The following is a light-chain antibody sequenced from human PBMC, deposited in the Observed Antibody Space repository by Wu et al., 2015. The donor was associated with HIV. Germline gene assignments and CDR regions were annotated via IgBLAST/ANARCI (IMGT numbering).Light chain of an antibody. CDR3: QQYDHWPGT. CDR2: GAS. J-gene: IGKJ1*01. Sequence: DIVMTQSPATLSVSPGERATLFCRASQSVNNNLAWYQQKPGQGPRLLIYGASTRATGIPVRFSGSGSGTEFTLTISSLQSEDFAFYYCQQYDHWPGTFGQGTEVDIK. V-gene: IGKV3-15*01. CDR1: QSVNNN.